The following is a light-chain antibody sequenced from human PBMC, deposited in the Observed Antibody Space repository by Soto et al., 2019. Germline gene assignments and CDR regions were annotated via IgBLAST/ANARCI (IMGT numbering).Light chain of an antibody. CDR1: QSVSSN. J-gene: IGKJ1*01. CDR2: GAS. Sequence: EIVMTQSPATLSVSPGERAALSCRASQSVSSNLAWYLQKPGQAPRLLIYGASSRATGIPDRFSGSGSGTDFTLTISRLEPEDFAVYYCHLYGSSPQTFGQGTKVDI. CDR3: HLYGSSPQT. V-gene: IGKV3-20*01.